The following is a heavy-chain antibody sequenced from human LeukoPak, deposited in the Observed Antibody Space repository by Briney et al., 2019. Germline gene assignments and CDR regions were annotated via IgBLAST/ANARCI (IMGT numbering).Heavy chain of an antibody. D-gene: IGHD2-2*01. Sequence: EASVKVSCKVSGYTLTELSMHWVRQATGQGLEWMGWMNPNSGNTGYAQKFQGRVTMTRNTSISTAYMELSSLRSEDTAVYYCVQFDGHALGWFDPWGQGTLVTVSS. J-gene: IGHJ5*02. CDR1: GYTLTELS. CDR2: MNPNSGNT. V-gene: IGHV1-8*01. CDR3: VQFDGHALGWFDP.